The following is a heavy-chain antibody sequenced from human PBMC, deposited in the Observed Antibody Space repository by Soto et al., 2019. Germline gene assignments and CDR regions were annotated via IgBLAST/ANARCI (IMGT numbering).Heavy chain of an antibody. CDR2: IGSSGSTI. D-gene: IGHD3-3*01. CDR1: GFTFSDHY. Sequence: QVQLVESGGGLVKAGGSLRLSCAASGFTFSDHYMSWVRQAPGKGLEWVSYIGSSGSTIYYADSVKGRFTISRDNGKNSLYLEMNSLRAEDTAVYYCARDKYYDFWSNPLDVPYYYGMDVWGQGTTVTVSS. V-gene: IGHV3-11*01. J-gene: IGHJ6*02. CDR3: ARDKYYDFWSNPLDVPYYYGMDV.